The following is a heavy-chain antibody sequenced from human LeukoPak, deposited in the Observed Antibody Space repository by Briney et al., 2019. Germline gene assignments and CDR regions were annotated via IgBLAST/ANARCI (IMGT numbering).Heavy chain of an antibody. V-gene: IGHV4-39*07. J-gene: IGHJ4*02. D-gene: IGHD3-22*01. CDR3: ARASYSYDINGWVPFDY. Sequence: PSETLSLTCTVSGDSITSFTYYWGWIRQPPGKGLEWIGTLDYSGSTYYNPSLKSRVTISVDTSKNQFSLRLSSVTAADTAVYYCARASYSYDINGWVPFDYWGQGTLVTVSS. CDR2: LDYSGST. CDR1: GDSITSFTYY.